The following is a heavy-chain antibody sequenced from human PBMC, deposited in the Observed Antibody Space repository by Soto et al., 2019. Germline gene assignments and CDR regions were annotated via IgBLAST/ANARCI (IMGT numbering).Heavy chain of an antibody. Sequence: ASATVCCTASGYAFTYYTIHWVRQATGQSLEWMGWINTGDGDTKYSPNFQGRITITRDTSARTVYMELKSLKSEDTAVYFCTRDYFDRSNYYPKFDYWGQGTLVTVS. CDR2: INTGDGDT. CDR1: GYAFTYYT. J-gene: IGHJ4*02. CDR3: TRDYFDRSNYYPKFDY. D-gene: IGHD3-22*01. V-gene: IGHV1-3*04.